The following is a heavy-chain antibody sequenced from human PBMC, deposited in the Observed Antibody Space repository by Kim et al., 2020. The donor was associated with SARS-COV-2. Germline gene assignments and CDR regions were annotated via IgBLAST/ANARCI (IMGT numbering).Heavy chain of an antibody. CDR2: IYYSGST. J-gene: IGHJ5*02. V-gene: IGHV4-31*03. D-gene: IGHD6-13*01. Sequence: SETLSLTCTVSGGSISSGGYYWSWIRQHPGKGLEWIGYIYYSGSTYYNPSLKSRVTISVDTSKNQFSLKLSSVTAADTAVYYCARAFWGSWLNWFDPWGQGTLVTVSS. CDR3: ARAFWGSWLNWFDP. CDR1: GGSISSGGYY.